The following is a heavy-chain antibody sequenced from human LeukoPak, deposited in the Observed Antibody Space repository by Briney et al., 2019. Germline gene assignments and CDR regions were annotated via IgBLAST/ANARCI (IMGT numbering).Heavy chain of an antibody. CDR2: ISTSSSYI. D-gene: IGHD2-15*01. Sequence: PGGSLRLSCAASGFTFSSYSMNWVRQAPGKGLEWVSSISTSSSYIYYADSVKGRFTISRDNAKKSLYLQMNSLRAEDTAVYYCARGADGVSSNSRGWFDPWGQGTLVTVSS. J-gene: IGHJ5*02. CDR1: GFTFSSYS. CDR3: ARGADGVSSNSRGWFDP. V-gene: IGHV3-21*01.